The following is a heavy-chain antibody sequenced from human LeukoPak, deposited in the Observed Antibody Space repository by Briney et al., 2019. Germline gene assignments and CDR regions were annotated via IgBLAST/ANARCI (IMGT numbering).Heavy chain of an antibody. D-gene: IGHD6-13*01. J-gene: IGHJ6*03. V-gene: IGHV4-4*02. CDR1: GGSLSSSNW. CDR3: ASSSLSSYYYYYYMDV. CDR2: IYHSGST. Sequence: SGTLSLTCAVSGGSLSSSNWWTWVRRPPGKGLEWIGEIYHSGSTNYNPSLKSRVTISVDKSKNQFSLKLSSVTAADTAVYYCASSSLSSYYYYYYMDVWGKGTTVTVSS.